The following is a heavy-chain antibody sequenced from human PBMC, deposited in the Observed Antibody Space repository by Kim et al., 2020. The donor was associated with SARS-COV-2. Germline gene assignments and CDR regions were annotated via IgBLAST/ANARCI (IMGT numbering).Heavy chain of an antibody. CDR3: AKRRSTVTTAWADFDY. J-gene: IGHJ4*02. Sequence: GGSLRLSCAASGFTFSSYAMSWVRQAPGKGLEWVSAISGSGGSTYYADSVKGRFTISRDNSKNTLYLQMKSLRAEDTAVYYCAKRRSTVTTAWADFDYWGQGTLVTVSS. CDR2: ISGSGGST. V-gene: IGHV3-23*01. CDR1: GFTFSSYA. D-gene: IGHD4-17*01.